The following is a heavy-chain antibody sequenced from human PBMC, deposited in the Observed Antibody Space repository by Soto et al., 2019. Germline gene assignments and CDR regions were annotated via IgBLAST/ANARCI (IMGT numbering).Heavy chain of an antibody. J-gene: IGHJ4*02. CDR2: ISGRGGGT. CDR1: GFTFSSYA. CDR3: AKGRIVSVPTAVEY. Sequence: GGSLRLSCAASGFTFSSYAMSWVRQAPGKGLEWVSGISGRGGGTYYADSVKGRFTISRDNSKNTLYLQMNSLRAEDTALYYCAKGRIVSVPTAVEYWGQGTLVTVSS. V-gene: IGHV3-23*01. D-gene: IGHD2-2*01.